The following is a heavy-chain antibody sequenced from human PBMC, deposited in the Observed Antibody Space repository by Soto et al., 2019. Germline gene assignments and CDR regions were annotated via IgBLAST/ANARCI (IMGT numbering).Heavy chain of an antibody. CDR1: GFTFSDYS. CDR3: VKWLGGRSDC. Sequence: GGSLRLSCAASGFTFSDYSMNWFRQSPGKGLEWVSSISSRSDYIYYADSVKGRFTISRDNAKNSPYLQMNSLRAEDTAVYYCVKWLGGRSDCWGQGTLVTVSS. J-gene: IGHJ4*02. CDR2: ISSRSDYI. D-gene: IGHD6-19*01. V-gene: IGHV3-21*01.